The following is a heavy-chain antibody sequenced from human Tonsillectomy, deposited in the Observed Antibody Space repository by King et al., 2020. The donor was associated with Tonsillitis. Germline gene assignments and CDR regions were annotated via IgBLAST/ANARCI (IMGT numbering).Heavy chain of an antibody. CDR3: AGPMQTPRTRDAFHT. Sequence: MQLQESGPGLVKPSQTLSLTCTISHGSLSSDAYSWSWIRQPPGKGLEWIGYLFYSVSTFYNPSLKSRVSISVDTSKSQFSLKLTSVTAADPAVYYCAGPMQTPRTRDAFHTWGQGTLVPFSS. CDR1: HGSLSSDAYS. J-gene: IGHJ3*02. D-gene: IGHD4-23*01. CDR2: LFYSVST. V-gene: IGHV4-30-4*01.